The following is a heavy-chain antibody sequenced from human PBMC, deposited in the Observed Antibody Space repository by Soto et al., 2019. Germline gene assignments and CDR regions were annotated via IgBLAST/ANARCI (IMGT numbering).Heavy chain of an antibody. CDR3: AKLITMVRGVITPHSHSDS. CDR2: ISGSGGST. V-gene: IGHV3-23*01. CDR1: IFIYLGHA. D-gene: IGHD3-10*01. J-gene: IGHJ4*02. Sequence: RGGSHRLSCVFSIFIYLGHARICDRQAPGKGLEWVSAISGSGGSTYYADSVKGRFTISRDSSKNTLYLQMNSLRAEDAAVYYCAKLITMVRGVITPHSHSDSSGQRNLVTVSS.